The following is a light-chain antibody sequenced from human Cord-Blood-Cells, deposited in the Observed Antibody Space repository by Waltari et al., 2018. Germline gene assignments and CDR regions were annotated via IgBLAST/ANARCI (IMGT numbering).Light chain of an antibody. V-gene: IGKV1-39*01. CDR2: AAS. CDR3: QQSYSTFFT. J-gene: IGKJ3*01. CDR1: QSISSY. Sequence: DFQMTHSPSSLHPFLGARVTITSRPSQSISSYLNWYQQKPGKAPKLLIYAASSLQSGVPSRFSGSGSGTDFTLTISSLQPEDFATYYCQQSYSTFFTFGPGTKVDIK.